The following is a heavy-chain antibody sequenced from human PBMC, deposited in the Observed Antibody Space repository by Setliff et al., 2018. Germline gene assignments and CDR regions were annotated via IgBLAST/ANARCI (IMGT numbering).Heavy chain of an antibody. CDR1: GGTFSSYA. CDR2: INAGNGNT. D-gene: IGHD2-21*01. Sequence: ASVKVSCKASGGTFSSYAISWVRQAPGQGLEWMGWINAGNGNTKYSQKFQGRVTITRDTSASTAYMELSSLRSEDTAVYYCATEKFPGDWGDYWGQGTLVTVSS. V-gene: IGHV1-3*01. CDR3: ATEKFPGDWGDY. J-gene: IGHJ4*02.